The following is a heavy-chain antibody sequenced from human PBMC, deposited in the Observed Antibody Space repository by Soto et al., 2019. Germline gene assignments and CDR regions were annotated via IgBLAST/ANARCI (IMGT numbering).Heavy chain of an antibody. J-gene: IGHJ6*02. D-gene: IGHD2-15*01. CDR3: APLSVSLSGPYGIHV. Sequence: LSLTCSVSGYSVTSSDYYWAWIRQPPGKGLEWIGSMFYSGLTYYNPSLKSRVTLSVDTSKNQFSVRLNSVTAADTAVYYCAPLSVSLSGPYGIHVWGQGTTVTVS. V-gene: IGHV4-39*01. CDR1: GYSVTSSDYY. CDR2: MFYSGLT.